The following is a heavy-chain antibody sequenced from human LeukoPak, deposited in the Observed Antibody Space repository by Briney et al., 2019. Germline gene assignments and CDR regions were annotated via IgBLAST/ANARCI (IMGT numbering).Heavy chain of an antibody. V-gene: IGHV3-74*01. J-gene: IGHJ4*02. Sequence: GGSLRLSCAASGFTFSSYWMHWVRQAPGKGLVWVSRINSDGSSTSYADSVKGRFTISRDNSKNTLYLQMSSLRPEDTAVYYCAPYFYDSSGYSNWGQGTLVTVSS. CDR2: INSDGSST. CDR1: GFTFSSYW. CDR3: APYFYDSSGYSN. D-gene: IGHD3-22*01.